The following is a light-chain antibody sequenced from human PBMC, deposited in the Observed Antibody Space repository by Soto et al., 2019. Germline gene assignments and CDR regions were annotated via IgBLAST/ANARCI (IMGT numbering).Light chain of an antibody. V-gene: IGLV2-14*03. CDR2: DVT. J-gene: IGLJ2*01. Sequence: QSALTQPASVSGSPGQSITISCTGTSSDIGAYNYVSWYQQHPDKGPRLIIYDVTSRPSGISHRFSGSKSGNTASLTISSLQVEDEADYYCSSYTSGATVIFGGGTKVTVL. CDR3: SSYTSGATVI. CDR1: SSDIGAYNY.